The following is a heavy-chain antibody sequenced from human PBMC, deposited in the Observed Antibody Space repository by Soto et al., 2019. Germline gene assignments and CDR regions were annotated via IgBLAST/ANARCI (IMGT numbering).Heavy chain of an antibody. CDR3: ARGGGYDSFDF. CDR2: IYATGTT. D-gene: IGHD2-15*01. V-gene: IGHV4-4*07. J-gene: IGHJ4*02. Sequence: SETLSLTCTVSGASISGFYWSWIQKSAGKGLEWIGRIYATGTTDYNPSLKSRVMMSVDTSKKQFSLKLRSVTAADTAVYYCARGGGYDSFDFWGQGIQVTASS. CDR1: GASISGFY.